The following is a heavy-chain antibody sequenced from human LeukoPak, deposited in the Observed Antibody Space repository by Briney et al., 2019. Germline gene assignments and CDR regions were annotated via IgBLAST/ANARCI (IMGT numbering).Heavy chain of an antibody. CDR2: ISPSGAST. V-gene: IGHV3-23*01. Sequence: PGGSLTLYSSASGDTFTNHAMSWLRQTAGQGLEWVSAISPSGASTYYADSVKGRFTVARDDSKNNLYLQMNSLRAGDTAVYYCSKTERGFGEFRAYYWGQGTLVTVSS. CDR3: SKTERGFGEFRAYY. J-gene: IGHJ4*02. CDR1: GDTFTNHA. D-gene: IGHD3-10*01.